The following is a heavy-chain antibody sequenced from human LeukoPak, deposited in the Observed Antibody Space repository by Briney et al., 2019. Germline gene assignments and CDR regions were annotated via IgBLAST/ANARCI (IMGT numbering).Heavy chain of an antibody. CDR1: GYTFTGYY. V-gene: IGHV1-2*02. CDR3: ARSSGWYHYYYYGMDV. J-gene: IGHJ6*02. CDR2: INPNSGGT. D-gene: IGHD6-19*01. Sequence: ASVKVSCKASGYTFTGYYMHWVRQAPGQGLEWMGWINPNSGGTNYVHKFQGRVTMTRDTAISTAYMELSRLRSDDTAVYYCARSSGWYHYYYYGMDVWGQGTTVTVSS.